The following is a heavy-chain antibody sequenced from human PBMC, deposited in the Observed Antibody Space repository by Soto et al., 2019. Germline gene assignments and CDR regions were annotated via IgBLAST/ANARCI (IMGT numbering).Heavy chain of an antibody. V-gene: IGHV3-74*01. CDR3: ARLDCSSWAFDY. Sequence: EMQLVESGGGLVQPGGSLRLSCAASGFTFISCWVNWVRQGPGKGLMWVSRINSDGSDTSYADSVKGRFTISRDNAKNTLYLQMNSLRAQDTAVYYCARLDCSSWAFDYWGQRTLVTVSS. CDR2: INSDGSDT. D-gene: IGHD6-13*01. J-gene: IGHJ4*02. CDR1: GFTFISCW.